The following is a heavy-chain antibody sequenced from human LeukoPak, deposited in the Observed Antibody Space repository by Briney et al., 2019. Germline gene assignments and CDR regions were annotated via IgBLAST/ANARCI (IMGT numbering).Heavy chain of an antibody. CDR2: ISAYNGNT. Sequence: ASVKVSCKASGYTFTSYGISWVRQAPGQGLEWMGWISAYNGNTNYTQKLQGRVTMTTDTSTSTAYMALRSLRSDATAVYYCARPSDSAFWSRYLYWGQGTLVTVSS. D-gene: IGHD3-3*01. CDR1: GYTFTSYG. J-gene: IGHJ4*02. CDR3: ARPSDSAFWSRYLY. V-gene: IGHV1-18*01.